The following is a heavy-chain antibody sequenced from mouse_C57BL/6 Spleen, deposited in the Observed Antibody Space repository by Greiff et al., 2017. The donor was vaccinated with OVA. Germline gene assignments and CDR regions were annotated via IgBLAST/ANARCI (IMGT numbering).Heavy chain of an antibody. CDR2: INPNNGGT. CDR3: ARDYYGSSYYWYFDV. D-gene: IGHD1-1*01. J-gene: IGHJ1*03. CDR1: GYTFTDYY. V-gene: IGHV1-26*01. Sequence: VQLQQSGPELVKPGASVKISCKASGYTFTDYYMNWVKQNHGKSLEWIGDINPNNGGTSYNQKFKGKATLTVDKSSSTAYMELRSLTSEDSAVYYCARDYYGSSYYWYFDVWGTGTTVTVSS.